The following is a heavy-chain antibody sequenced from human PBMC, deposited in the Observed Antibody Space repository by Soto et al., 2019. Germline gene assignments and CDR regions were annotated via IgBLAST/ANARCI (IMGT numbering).Heavy chain of an antibody. Sequence: PGGSLRLSCAASGFTFSSYSMNWVRQAPGKGLEWVSSISSSSSYIYYADSVKGRFTISRDNAKNSLYLQMNSLRAEDTAVYYFARGSLYSSSVLDYWGQGSLVTGSS. J-gene: IGHJ4*02. CDR2: ISSSSSYI. D-gene: IGHD6-13*01. CDR3: ARGSLYSSSVLDY. CDR1: GFTFSSYS. V-gene: IGHV3-21*01.